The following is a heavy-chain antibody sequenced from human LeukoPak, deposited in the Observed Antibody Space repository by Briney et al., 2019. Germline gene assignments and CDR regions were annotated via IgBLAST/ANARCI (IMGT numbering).Heavy chain of an antibody. CDR1: GFTFSSYG. CDR2: ITSSSYK. D-gene: IGHD1-26*01. Sequence: PGGSLRLSCAASGFTFSSYGMNWVRQAPGKGLEWVSSITSSSYKYYADSVKGRFTISRDNAKNSLYLQMNSLRAEDTAVYYCARVLDSGNYYFDYWGQGTLVTVSS. CDR3: ARVLDSGNYYFDY. V-gene: IGHV3-21*01. J-gene: IGHJ4*02.